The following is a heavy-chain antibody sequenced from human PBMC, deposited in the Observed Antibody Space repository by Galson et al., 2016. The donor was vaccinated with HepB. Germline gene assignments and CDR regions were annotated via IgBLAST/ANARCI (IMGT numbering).Heavy chain of an antibody. CDR2: ISTNRNYI. J-gene: IGHJ4*02. Sequence: SLRLSCAASGFTFITYSMNWVRQAPGKGLEWVSSISTNRNYIYYADSGKGRFTTSRDDAKSSLYLQMNSLRAEDTAVYYCARATVRGSGSLYLSLWGQGTLVTVSS. D-gene: IGHD3-10*01. CDR1: GFTFITYS. CDR3: ARATVRGSGSLYLSL. V-gene: IGHV3-21*01.